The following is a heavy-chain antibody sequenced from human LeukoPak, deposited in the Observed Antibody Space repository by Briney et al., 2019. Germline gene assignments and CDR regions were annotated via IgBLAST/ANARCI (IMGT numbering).Heavy chain of an antibody. V-gene: IGHV3-23*01. CDR1: GFTFSSYA. CDR2: ISGSGGST. J-gene: IGHJ4*02. D-gene: IGHD3-16*01. CDR3: ARHGGGIMAPYYFDY. Sequence: PGGSLRLSCAASGFTFSSYAMSWVRQAPGKGLDWVSAISGSGGSTYYADSVKGRFTISRDNSKNTLYLQMNSLRAEDTAVYYCARHGGGIMAPYYFDYWGQGTLVTVSS.